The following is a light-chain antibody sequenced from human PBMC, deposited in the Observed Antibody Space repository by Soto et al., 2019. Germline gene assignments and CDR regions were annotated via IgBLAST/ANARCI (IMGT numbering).Light chain of an antibody. CDR3: SSRTTSNPYV. V-gene: IGLV2-14*01. CDR1: SSDIGAYNS. CDR2: EVS. J-gene: IGLJ1*01. Sequence: QSALTQPASVSGSPGQSITISCTGTSSDIGAYNSVSWYQQHPGKAPKLMIYEVSNRPSGVSNRFSASKSGNTASLTISGLQPEDEAAYYCSSRTTSNPYVFGTGTKLTVL.